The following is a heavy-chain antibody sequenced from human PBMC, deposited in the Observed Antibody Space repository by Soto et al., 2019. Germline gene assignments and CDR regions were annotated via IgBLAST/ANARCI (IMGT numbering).Heavy chain of an antibody. CDR2: INPSGGST. CDR3: ARDFGRDVEPDIVVVPAAPRDAFDI. D-gene: IGHD2-2*01. Sequence: GASVKVSCKASGYTFTSYYMHWVRQAPGQGLEWMGIINPSGGSTSYAQKFQGRVTMTRDTSTSTVYMELSSLRSEDTAVYYCARDFGRDVEPDIVVVPAAPRDAFDIWGQGTMVTVSS. CDR1: GYTFTSYY. V-gene: IGHV1-46*03. J-gene: IGHJ3*02.